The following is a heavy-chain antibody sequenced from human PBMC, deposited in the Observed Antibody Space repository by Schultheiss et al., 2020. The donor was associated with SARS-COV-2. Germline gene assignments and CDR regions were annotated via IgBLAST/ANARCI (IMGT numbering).Heavy chain of an antibody. CDR2: ISYDGSNK. D-gene: IGHD4-23*01. J-gene: IGHJ4*03. CDR3: AKERATVVTYFDY. CDR1: GFTFSSYA. V-gene: IGHV3-30-3*01. Sequence: GGSLRLSCAASGFTFSSYAMHWVRQAPGKGLEWVAVISYDGSNKYYADSVKGRFTISRDNAKNSLYLQMNSLRAEDTAVYYCAKERATVVTYFDYWGQGTTVTVSS.